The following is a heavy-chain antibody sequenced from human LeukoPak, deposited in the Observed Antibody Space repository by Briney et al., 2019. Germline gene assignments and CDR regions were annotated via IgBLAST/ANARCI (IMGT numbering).Heavy chain of an antibody. D-gene: IGHD3-10*01. CDR3: AREGPYYVDY. V-gene: IGHV4-61*02. Sequence: SGTLSLTCTVSGGPISSGSYYWSWIRQPAGKGLEWIGRIYTSGSTNYNPSLKSRVTISVDTSKNQFSLKLSSVTAADTAVYYCAREGPYYVDYWGQGTLVTVSS. CDR2: IYTSGST. J-gene: IGHJ4*02. CDR1: GGPISSGSYY.